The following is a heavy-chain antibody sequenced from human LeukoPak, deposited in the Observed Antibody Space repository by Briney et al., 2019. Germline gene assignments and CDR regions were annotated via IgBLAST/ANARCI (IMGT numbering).Heavy chain of an antibody. Sequence: PSETLSLTCAVYGGSFSGYYWSWIRQPPGKGLEWIGEINHSGSTNYNPSLKSRVTISVDTSKNQFSLKLSSVTAADTAVYYCARRAHYGDHGPGDYWGQGTLVTVSS. CDR1: GGSFSGYY. CDR2: INHSGST. J-gene: IGHJ4*02. CDR3: ARRAHYGDHGPGDY. V-gene: IGHV4-34*01. D-gene: IGHD4-17*01.